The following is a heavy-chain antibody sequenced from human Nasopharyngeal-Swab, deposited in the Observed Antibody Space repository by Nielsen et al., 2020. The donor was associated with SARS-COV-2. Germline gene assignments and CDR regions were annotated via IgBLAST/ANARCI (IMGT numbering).Heavy chain of an antibody. CDR1: VFTFSSYT. CDR2: ISSSSSYI. J-gene: IGHJ4*02. CDR3: ARARGGSYFGGFDY. D-gene: IGHD1-26*01. V-gene: IGHV3-21*01. Sequence: GESLKTSCAASVFTFSSYTMNWVRQAPGKGLEWVSSISSSSSYIYYADSVKGRFTISRDNAKNSLYLQMNSLRAEDTAVYYCARARGGSYFGGFDYWGQGTLVTVSS.